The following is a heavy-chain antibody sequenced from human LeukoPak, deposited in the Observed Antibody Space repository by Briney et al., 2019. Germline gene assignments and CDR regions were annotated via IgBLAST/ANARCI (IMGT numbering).Heavy chain of an antibody. CDR1: GASISSSTDY. D-gene: IGHD3/OR15-3a*01. J-gene: IGHJ3*02. CDR2: IYYSGST. Sequence: NPSETLSLTCTVSGASISSSTDYWGWIRQPPGKGLEWIANIYYSGSTYYNPSLKSRVTISVDTSKNQFSLKLSSVTAADTAVYYCARRSVDYDAFDIWGQGTMVTVSP. V-gene: IGHV4-39*01. CDR3: ARRSVDYDAFDI.